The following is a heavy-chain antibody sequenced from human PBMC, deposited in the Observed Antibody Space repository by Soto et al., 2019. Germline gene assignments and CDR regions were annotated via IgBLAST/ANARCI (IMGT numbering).Heavy chain of an antibody. Sequence: QVQLVQSGAEVKEPGASVKVSCKASGYTFTSYGISWVRQAPGQGLEWMGWINAHNGNTKYAQKVQGRVTMITDTSTSTDYKELRSLRSDDTAVYYCARDPALGGPFDYWGQGTLVTVSS. J-gene: IGHJ4*02. D-gene: IGHD3-16*01. CDR3: ARDPALGGPFDY. CDR1: GYTFTSYG. CDR2: INAHNGNT. V-gene: IGHV1-18*01.